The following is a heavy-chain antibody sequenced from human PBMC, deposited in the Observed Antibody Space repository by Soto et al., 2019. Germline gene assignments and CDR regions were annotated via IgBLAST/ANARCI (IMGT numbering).Heavy chain of an antibody. Sequence: GGSLRLSCAASGFTFSGYAMSWVRQAPGKGLEWVSVISGSGGSTYYADSVKGRFTISRDNSKNTLYLQMNSLRAEDTAIYYCAKDLTIFGVVTPYGMDVWGQGTTVTVSS. D-gene: IGHD3-3*01. CDR1: GFTFSGYA. V-gene: IGHV3-23*01. CDR2: ISGSGGST. J-gene: IGHJ6*02. CDR3: AKDLTIFGVVTPYGMDV.